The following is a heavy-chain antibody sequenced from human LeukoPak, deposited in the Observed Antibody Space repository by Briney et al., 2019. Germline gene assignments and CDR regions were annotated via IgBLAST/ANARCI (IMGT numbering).Heavy chain of an antibody. D-gene: IGHD6-13*01. CDR2: IHHSGTT. Sequence: SETLSLTCAVYGESLSNYYWSWIRQPPGKGLEWIGEIHHSGTTNYKWSLESRVTISVDTSKNQFSLKLISVTAADTAVYYCARSHANSWSNFDYWGQGTLVTVSS. V-gene: IGHV4-34*01. J-gene: IGHJ4*02. CDR1: GESLSNYY. CDR3: ARSHANSWSNFDY.